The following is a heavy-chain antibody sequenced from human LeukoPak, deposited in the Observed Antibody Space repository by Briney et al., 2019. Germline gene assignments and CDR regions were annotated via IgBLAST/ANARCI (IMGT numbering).Heavy chain of an antibody. CDR1: GGSISSGGYY. CDR3: ASGLGYSYVWGSYRDY. V-gene: IGHV4-30-2*01. J-gene: IGHJ4*02. D-gene: IGHD3-16*02. Sequence: SETLSLTCTVSGGSISSGGYYWSWIRQPPGKGLEWIGYIYHSGSTYYNPSLKSRVTISVDRSKNQFSLKLSSVTAADTAVYYCASGLGYSYVWGSYRDYWGQGTLVTVSS. CDR2: IYHSGST.